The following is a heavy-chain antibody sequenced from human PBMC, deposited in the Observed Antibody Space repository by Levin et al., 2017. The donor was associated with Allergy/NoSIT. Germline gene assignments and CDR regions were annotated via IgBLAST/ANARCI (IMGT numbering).Heavy chain of an antibody. J-gene: IGHJ5*02. CDR1: GDSLSDYY. V-gene: IGHV4-59*01. D-gene: IGHD2-2*01. CDR2: IYYIGTT. CDR3: ARAEDLVFGPAAMGLHWFDP. Sequence: SETLSLTCTVSGDSLSDYYWNWIRQPPGKPLEWIGNIYYIGTTNYSPPLQSRLTLSLDTSKNLLSLKLSSVSAADTAVYFCARAEDLVFGPAAMGLHWFDPWGQGILVTVSS.